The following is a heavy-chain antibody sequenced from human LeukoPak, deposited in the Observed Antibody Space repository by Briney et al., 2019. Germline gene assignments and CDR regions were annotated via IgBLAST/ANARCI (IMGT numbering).Heavy chain of an antibody. CDR1: GFTFSSYW. V-gene: IGHV3-7*01. Sequence: GGSLRLSCAASGFTFSSYWMSWVRQAPGKGLEWVANIKEDGSEKYYVDSVKGRFTISRDNAKKSLFLQMNSLRVEDTAVYYCARGRNLADWGQGTTVTVSS. J-gene: IGHJ6*02. CDR2: IKEDGSEK. CDR3: ARGRNLAD.